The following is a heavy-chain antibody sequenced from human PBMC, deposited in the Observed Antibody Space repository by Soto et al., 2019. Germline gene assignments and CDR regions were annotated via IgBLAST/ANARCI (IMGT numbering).Heavy chain of an antibody. Sequence: GGSLRLSCAASGFTVSSNYMSWVRQAPGKGLEWVSVIYSGGSTYYADSVKGRFTISRDNSKNTLYLQMNSLRAEDTAVYYCARSQDDYVWGSYKLDYWGQGTLVTVSS. CDR2: IYSGGST. CDR3: ARSQDDYVWGSYKLDY. CDR1: GFTVSSNY. D-gene: IGHD3-16*01. J-gene: IGHJ4*02. V-gene: IGHV3-53*01.